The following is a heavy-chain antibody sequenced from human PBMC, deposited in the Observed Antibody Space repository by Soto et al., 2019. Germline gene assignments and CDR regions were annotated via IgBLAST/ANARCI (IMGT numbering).Heavy chain of an antibody. CDR1: GYTFINYY. V-gene: IGHV1-46*01. CDR3: ARDLSAGVL. D-gene: IGHD2-8*01. Sequence: QEQLVQSGAEVKEPGASVKVSCKASGYTFINYYIHWVRQAPGQGLEWMAIINPMGGSTNYAQEFQRTVPLTSHTSSSTLYMDLSSLRFEDTALFYCARDLSAGVLWGQGTLVTVPS. J-gene: IGHJ4*02. CDR2: INPMGGST.